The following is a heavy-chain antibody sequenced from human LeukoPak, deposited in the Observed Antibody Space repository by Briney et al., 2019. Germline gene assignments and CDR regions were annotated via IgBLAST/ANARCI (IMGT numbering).Heavy chain of an antibody. CDR1: GGSISSSSYY. Sequence: SETLSLTCTVSGGSISSSSYYWGWIRQPPGKGLEWIGSIYYSGRTYYNPSLKSRVTISVDTSKNQFSLKLSSVTAADTAVYYCARDWSPIGWFDPWGQGTLVTVSS. V-gene: IGHV4-39*07. CDR2: IYYSGRT. CDR3: ARDWSPIGWFDP. D-gene: IGHD3-22*01. J-gene: IGHJ5*02.